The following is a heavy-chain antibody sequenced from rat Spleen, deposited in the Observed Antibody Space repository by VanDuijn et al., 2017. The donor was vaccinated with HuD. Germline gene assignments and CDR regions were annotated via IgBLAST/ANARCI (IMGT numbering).Heavy chain of an antibody. Sequence: EVQLQESGPGLVKPSQSLSLTCSVTGHSISSGYRWNWIRKFPGNELEWMGYINSAGTTNYNPSLKSRISITRDTSKNHFFLQVNSVSSEDTATYYCARSDGVHYYLPFADWGQGTLVTASS. CDR3: ARSDGVHYYLPFAD. D-gene: IGHD1-1*01. J-gene: IGHJ3*01. V-gene: IGHV3-3*01. CDR1: GHSISSGYR. CDR2: INSAGTT.